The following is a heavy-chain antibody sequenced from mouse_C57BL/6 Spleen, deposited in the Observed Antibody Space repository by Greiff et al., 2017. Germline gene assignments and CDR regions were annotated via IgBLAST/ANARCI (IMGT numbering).Heavy chain of an antibody. CDR1: GYTFTSYW. J-gene: IGHJ3*01. CDR3: TGEDGGYYALAY. V-gene: IGHV1-59*01. CDR2: IDPSDSYT. Sequence: VQLQQPGAELVRPGTSVKLSCKASGYTFTSYWMHWVKQRPGQGLEWIGEIDPSDSYTNYNQKFKGKATLTVDTSSSTAYMQLSSLTSEDAADYYYTGEDGGYYALAYWGQGTLVTVSA. D-gene: IGHD2-3*01.